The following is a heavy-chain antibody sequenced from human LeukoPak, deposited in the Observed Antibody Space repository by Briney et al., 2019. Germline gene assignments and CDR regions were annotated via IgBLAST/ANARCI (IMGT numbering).Heavy chain of an antibody. V-gene: IGHV1-18*01. D-gene: IGHD1-26*01. J-gene: IGHJ4*02. Sequence: ASVKVSCKASGYTFIRNGISWVRQAPGQGLEWMGWISPYNENRKYLQKLQGRVTLSTDTSTSTAYMELRSLTSDDTAVYYCAREESIGRYQFLHDYWGQGTLVTVSS. CDR2: ISPYNENR. CDR1: GYTFIRNG. CDR3: AREESIGRYQFLHDY.